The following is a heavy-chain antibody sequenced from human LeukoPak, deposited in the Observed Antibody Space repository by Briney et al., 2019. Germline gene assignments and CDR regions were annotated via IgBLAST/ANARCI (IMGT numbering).Heavy chain of an antibody. CDR1: GFAFSTHW. V-gene: IGHV3-7*03. J-gene: IGHJ4*02. CDR3: ATDSRSCRY. Sequence: GGSLRLSCAASGFAFSTHWMTWVRQAPGKGLEWVANIKQDGSEKYYLDSVKGRFTISRDNAKNSLFLQMNSLRAEDTAMYYCATDSRSCRYWGQGTLVTVSS. CDR2: IKQDGSEK.